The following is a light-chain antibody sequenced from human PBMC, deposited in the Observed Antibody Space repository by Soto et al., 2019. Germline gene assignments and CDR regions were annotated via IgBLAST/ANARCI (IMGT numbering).Light chain of an antibody. V-gene: IGKV1-39*01. Sequence: DIQMTQSPSSLSASVGDRVTITCRASQSISSYLNWYQQKPGKATKLLIYAASSLQSGLPSRFSGSGSGTEFTLTISSLQPEDFATYYCQQRYSTPLTFGGGTKVAIK. CDR2: AAS. CDR1: QSISSY. CDR3: QQRYSTPLT. J-gene: IGKJ4*01.